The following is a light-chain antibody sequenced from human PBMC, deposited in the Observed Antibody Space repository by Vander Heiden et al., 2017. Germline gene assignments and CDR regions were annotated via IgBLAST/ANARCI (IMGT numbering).Light chain of an antibody. J-gene: IGKJ4*01. Sequence: PSSGAASVRDRGTSPCRARQAISSWVAWYQHKPGKAPKLLIYSASTLQSGVPSRFSGSGSGTEFTLNISSLQPEDFATYFCQQAHSTPLTFGAGTKVEIK. CDR1: QAISSW. CDR3: QQAHSTPLT. CDR2: SAS. V-gene: IGKV1-12*01.